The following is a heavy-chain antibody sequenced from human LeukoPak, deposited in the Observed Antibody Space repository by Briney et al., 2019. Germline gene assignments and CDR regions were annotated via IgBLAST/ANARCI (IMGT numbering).Heavy chain of an antibody. CDR2: IYPGDSDT. CDR1: GYTFTSYL. Sequence: GEALKISCKGAGYTFTSYLIGWVRQLPGKGLEWMGIIYPGDSDTRYSPSFQGQVTISADKSISTAYLQWSSLKASDTAMCYCARHGELGNWFDPWGQGTLVTVSS. CDR3: ARHGELGNWFDP. D-gene: IGHD3-16*01. J-gene: IGHJ5*02. V-gene: IGHV5-51*01.